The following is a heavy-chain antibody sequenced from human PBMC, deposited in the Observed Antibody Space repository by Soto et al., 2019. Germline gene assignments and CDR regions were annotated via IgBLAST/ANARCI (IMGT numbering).Heavy chain of an antibody. J-gene: IGHJ6*02. CDR1: GYTFSRSG. D-gene: IGHD1-26*01. CDR2: ISTYNGDT. CDR3: ARSGSVPYYYYGLDV. V-gene: IGHV1-18*01. Sequence: VQLVQSGAEVKKPGASVKVSCKASGYTFSRSGISWVRQAPGQGLEWMGWISTYNGDTNYAQKVQGRVTMTTDTSTSTALMERVSLRSDDTAVYYCARSGSVPYYYYGLDVWGQGTTVTVSS.